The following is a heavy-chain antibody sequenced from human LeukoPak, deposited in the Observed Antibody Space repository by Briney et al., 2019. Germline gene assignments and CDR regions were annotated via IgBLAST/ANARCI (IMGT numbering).Heavy chain of an antibody. V-gene: IGHV2-70*11. CDR3: ARSDTVTIFDY. J-gene: IGHJ4*02. D-gene: IGHD4-17*01. CDR2: IDWNDNK. Sequence: SGPTLVNPTQTLTLTCTFSGFSLSTGGMCVHWIRQPPGKAPEWPARIDWNDNKYYNTSLKTRLSVSKDTSKNQVVLTMANMDPVDTATYYCARSDTVTIFDYWGQGTLVTVSS. CDR1: GFSLSTGGMC.